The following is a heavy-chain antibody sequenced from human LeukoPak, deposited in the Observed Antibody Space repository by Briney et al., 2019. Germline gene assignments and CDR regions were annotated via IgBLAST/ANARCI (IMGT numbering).Heavy chain of an antibody. J-gene: IGHJ4*02. CDR1: GFTFSDFW. Sequence: GGSLRLSCAASGFTFSDFWMTWVRQAPGKGLEWVANIKEDGSEKYYVDSVKGRFIISRDNAKNSLYLQMNSLRAEDTAVYYCAREYFYNSSGYRALRYCGQGTLVTVSS. CDR2: IKEDGSEK. CDR3: AREYFYNSSGYRALRY. D-gene: IGHD3-22*01. V-gene: IGHV3-7*01.